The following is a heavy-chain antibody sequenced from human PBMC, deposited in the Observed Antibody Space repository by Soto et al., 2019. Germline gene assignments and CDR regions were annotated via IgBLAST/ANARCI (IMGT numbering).Heavy chain of an antibody. CDR3: LREYRYCGGGSCKTWSGGFDI. J-gene: IGHJ3*02. V-gene: IGHV3-23*01. CDR2: ISDGGGST. CDR1: GFTFSNYG. D-gene: IGHD2-15*01. Sequence: PGGSLRLSCAASGFTFSNYGMSWVRQAPGKGLEWVSVISDGGGSTFYADSVKGRFTISRDNSKNTLYLQMNGLRADDTAVYYCLREYRYCGGGSCKTWSGGFDIWGQGIMVTVS.